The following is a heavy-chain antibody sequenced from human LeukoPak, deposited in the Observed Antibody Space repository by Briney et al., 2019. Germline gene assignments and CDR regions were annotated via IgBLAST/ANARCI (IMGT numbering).Heavy chain of an antibody. Sequence: ASVKVSCKVSGYTLTELSMHWVRQAPGKGLEWMGGFDPEGGETIYAQKFQGRVTMTEDTSTDTAYMELSSLRSEDTAVYYCAGRRDGYNSGGEDFDYWGQGTLVTVSS. CDR2: FDPEGGET. CDR1: GYTLTELS. CDR3: AGRRDGYNSGGEDFDY. D-gene: IGHD5-24*01. J-gene: IGHJ4*02. V-gene: IGHV1-24*01.